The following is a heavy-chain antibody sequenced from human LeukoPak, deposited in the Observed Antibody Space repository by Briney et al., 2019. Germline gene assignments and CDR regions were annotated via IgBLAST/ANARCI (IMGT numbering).Heavy chain of an antibody. CDR3: ATEGGATYFDY. CDR1: GGTFSSYA. J-gene: IGHJ4*02. V-gene: IGHV1-69*04. CDR2: FIPFLGLT. Sequence: ALVKVSCKASGGTFSSYAISWVRQAPGQGLEWMGRFIPFLGLTNYAQNFQGRVTITADKSTSTAYMVLSSLKSEDTAVYYCATEGGATYFDYWGQGTLVTVSS. D-gene: IGHD1-26*01.